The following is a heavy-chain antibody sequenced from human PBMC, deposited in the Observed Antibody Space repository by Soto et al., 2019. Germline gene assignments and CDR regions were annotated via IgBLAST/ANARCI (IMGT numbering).Heavy chain of an antibody. D-gene: IGHD3-10*02. CDR3: ARLFGRTPYYFDY. V-gene: IGHV3-23*01. Sequence: HPGGSLRLSCAASGFTFSSYAMSWVRQAPGKGLEWVSAISGSGGSTYYADSVKGRFTISRDNSKNTLYLQMNSLRAEDTAVYYCARLFGRTPYYFDYWGQGTLVTVSS. CDR2: ISGSGGST. J-gene: IGHJ4*02. CDR1: GFTFSSYA.